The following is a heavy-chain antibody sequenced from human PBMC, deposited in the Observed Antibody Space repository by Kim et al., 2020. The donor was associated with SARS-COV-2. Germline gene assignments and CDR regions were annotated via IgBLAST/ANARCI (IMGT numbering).Heavy chain of an antibody. J-gene: IGHJ4*02. CDR1: GYSITDNY. CDR2: IYSGGST. Sequence: GGSLRLSCAVSGYSITDNYMSWVRQAPGKGLEWVSIIYSGGSTSYADSVKGRFTFSRDNSKNTIYLQMNSLRAEDTAVYYCAGHYCSRGSCYFDDWGQET. CDR3: AGHYCSRGSCYFDD. D-gene: IGHD2-15*01. V-gene: IGHV3-53*01.